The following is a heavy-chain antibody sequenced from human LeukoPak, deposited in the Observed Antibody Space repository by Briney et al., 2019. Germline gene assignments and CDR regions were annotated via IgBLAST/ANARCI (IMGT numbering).Heavy chain of an antibody. CDR2: IYNGVNT. D-gene: IGHD1-26*01. CDR3: ARSRAFNSGAFDP. J-gene: IGHJ5*02. Sequence: SETLSLTCTVSGASVSSASYWTWIRQPPGKGVEWIAHIYNGVNTNYNPSLKSRVTISVVTSKNQFSLRLNSVTAADTAVYYCARSRAFNSGAFDPWGQGSLVTVSS. V-gene: IGHV4-61*01. CDR1: GASVSSASY.